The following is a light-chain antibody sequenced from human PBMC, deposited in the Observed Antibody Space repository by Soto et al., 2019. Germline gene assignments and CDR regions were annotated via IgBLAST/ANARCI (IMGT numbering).Light chain of an antibody. CDR2: AAS. Sequence: DIQVTQSPSSLSASVGDRVTLTCRASQDIGNHLAWFQKKPGEAPKSLIHAASILQSGVPSKFSGSGSGTDFTLPISSLQPEDFATYYCQQYHHYPLTFGGGTKVEMK. J-gene: IGKJ4*01. CDR3: QQYHHYPLT. V-gene: IGKV1-16*02. CDR1: QDIGNH.